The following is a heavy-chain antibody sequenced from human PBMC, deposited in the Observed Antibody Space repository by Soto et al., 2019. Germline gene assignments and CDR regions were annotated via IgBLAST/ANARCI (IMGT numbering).Heavy chain of an antibody. CDR3: ARTTAGLHLGTGEGVMCDY. CDR2: IYPGDSDT. D-gene: IGHD7-27*01. Sequence: GESLKISCKGSGYSFTSYWIGWVRQMPGKGLEWMGIIYPGDSDTRYSPSFQGQVTISADKSISTAYLQWSSLKASDTAMYYCARTTAGLHLGTGEGVMCDYWGQGTLVTVSS. CDR1: GYSFTSYW. J-gene: IGHJ4*02. V-gene: IGHV5-51*01.